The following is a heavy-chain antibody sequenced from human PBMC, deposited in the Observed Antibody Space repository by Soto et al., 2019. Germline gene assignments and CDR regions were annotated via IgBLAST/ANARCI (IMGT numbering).Heavy chain of an antibody. J-gene: IGHJ4*02. V-gene: IGHV1-8*01. Sequence: QVQLVQSGAEVKKPGASVKVSCKASGYTFTSYDINWVRQATGQGLEWMGWMNPNSGDTGYVHKFQGRVTMTRDTSISTAYMELSSLTSEYTAVYYCARGPFGSGSYFHNWGQGTLVTVSS. CDR2: MNPNSGDT. CDR1: GYTFTSYD. CDR3: ARGPFGSGSYFHN. D-gene: IGHD3-10*01.